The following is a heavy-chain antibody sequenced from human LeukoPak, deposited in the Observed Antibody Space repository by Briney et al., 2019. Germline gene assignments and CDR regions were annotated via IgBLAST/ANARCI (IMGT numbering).Heavy chain of an antibody. J-gene: IGHJ4*02. CDR1: GYTFTSYD. CDR2: MNPNSGNT. CDR3: AREELYCSSTSCYSIRYYFDY. V-gene: IGHV1-8*01. D-gene: IGHD2-2*01. Sequence: ASVKVSCKASGYTFTSYDINWVRQATGQGLEWMGWMNPNSGNTGYAQKFQGRVTMTRNTSISTAYMELSSLRSEDTAVYYCAREELYCSSTSCYSIRYYFDYWGQGTLVTVSS.